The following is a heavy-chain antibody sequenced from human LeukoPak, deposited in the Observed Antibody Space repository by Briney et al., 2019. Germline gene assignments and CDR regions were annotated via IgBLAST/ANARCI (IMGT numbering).Heavy chain of an antibody. D-gene: IGHD6-19*01. Sequence: SETLSLTCAVSGFSISSSYYWGWIRQPPGKGLEWIGSIYHSGSTYYNPSLKSRVTISLDTSKNQFSLNLSSVTAADTAVYYCARDRMNIAVAGKFDYWGLGTLVTVSS. CDR3: ARDRMNIAVAGKFDY. CDR2: IYHSGST. CDR1: GFSISSSYY. V-gene: IGHV4-38-2*02. J-gene: IGHJ4*02.